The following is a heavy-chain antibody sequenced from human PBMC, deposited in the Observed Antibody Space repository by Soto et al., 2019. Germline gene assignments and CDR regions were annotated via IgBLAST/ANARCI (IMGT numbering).Heavy chain of an antibody. Sequence: SETLSLTCTVSGGSINSYYWSWIRQPPGKGLEWIGYIHYSGATKYSASLNGRLSISVDTSKNKFSLWLNSVTAADTAVYYCARGAYCGGDCFYYFDSWGQGTLVTVSS. CDR3: ARGAYCGGDCFYYFDS. CDR1: GGSINSYY. J-gene: IGHJ4*02. V-gene: IGHV4-59*01. D-gene: IGHD2-21*02. CDR2: IHYSGAT.